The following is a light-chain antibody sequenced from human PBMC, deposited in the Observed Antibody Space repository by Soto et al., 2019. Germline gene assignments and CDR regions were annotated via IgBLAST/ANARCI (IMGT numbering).Light chain of an antibody. CDR3: CSYTNSGTYV. CDR1: SSDLGNYNR. J-gene: IGLJ1*01. V-gene: IGLV2-18*02. Sequence: QSALTQPPSVSGSPGQSVAISCTGTSSDLGNYNRVSWYQQPPGTAPKLIIYEVTNRPSGVPDRFPGSKSGDTASLTISGLQAEDEADYYCCSYTNSGTYVFGTGTKVTVL. CDR2: EVT.